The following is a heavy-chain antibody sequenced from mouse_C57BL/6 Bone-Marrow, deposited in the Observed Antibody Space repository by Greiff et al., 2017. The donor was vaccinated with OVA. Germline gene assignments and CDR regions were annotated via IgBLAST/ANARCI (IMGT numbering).Heavy chain of an antibody. Sequence: EVQLVESGGGLVQPGGSLSLSCAASGFTFTDYYMSWVRQPPGKALEWLGFIRNKANGYTTEYSASVKGRFTISRDNSQSILYLQMNALRAEDSATYYCARYHYGSSYYYAMDYWGQGTSVTVSS. D-gene: IGHD1-1*01. CDR3: ARYHYGSSYYYAMDY. J-gene: IGHJ4*01. CDR2: IRNKANGYTT. V-gene: IGHV7-3*01. CDR1: GFTFTDYY.